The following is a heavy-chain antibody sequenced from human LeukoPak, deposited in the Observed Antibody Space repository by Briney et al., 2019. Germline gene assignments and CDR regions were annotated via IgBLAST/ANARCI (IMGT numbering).Heavy chain of an antibody. CDR3: ARHGNGAFDI. V-gene: IGHV4-34*01. J-gene: IGHJ3*02. D-gene: IGHD1-1*01. Sequence: SETLSLTCAVYGGSFSGYYWSWIRQPPVKGLEWIGEINHSGSTNYNPSLKSRVTISVDTSKNQFSLKLTSVTAADTAVYYCARHGNGAFDIWGQGTMVTVSS. CDR2: INHSGST. CDR1: GGSFSGYY.